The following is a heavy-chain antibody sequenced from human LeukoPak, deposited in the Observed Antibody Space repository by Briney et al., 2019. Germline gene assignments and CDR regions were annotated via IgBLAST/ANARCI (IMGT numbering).Heavy chain of an antibody. CDR2: IYYTGST. CDR1: GGSINTYY. D-gene: IGHD1-14*01. J-gene: IGHJ4*02. V-gene: IGHV4-59*12. Sequence: SETLSLTCTVSGGSINTYYWSWIRQTPGKGLEWIGFIYYTGSTNYNPSLKSRVTMSVDTSKSQFSLKLTSVTAADTALYYCARGANRLDSWGRGTLVTVSS. CDR3: ARGANRLDS.